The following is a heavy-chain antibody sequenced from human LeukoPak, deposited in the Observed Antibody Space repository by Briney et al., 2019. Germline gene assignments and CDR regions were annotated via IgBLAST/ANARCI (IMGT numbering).Heavy chain of an antibody. Sequence: SVKVSCKASGGTFSTYTFTWVRQAPAQGLEWMGRIIPILGIVNYAQKFQGRVTITADKSTSTAYMELISLRSQDTAVYYCARDNVYSRVGYWGQGTLVTVSS. CDR2: IIPILGIV. J-gene: IGHJ4*02. D-gene: IGHD6-13*01. V-gene: IGHV1-69*04. CDR3: ARDNVYSRVGY. CDR1: GGTFSTYT.